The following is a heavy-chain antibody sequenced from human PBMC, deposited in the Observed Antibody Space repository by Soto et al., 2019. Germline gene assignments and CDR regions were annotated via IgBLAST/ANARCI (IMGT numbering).Heavy chain of an antibody. J-gene: IGHJ6*02. D-gene: IGHD4-4*01. CDR1: GFTFGDYA. V-gene: IGHV3-49*04. CDR2: IRSKAYGGTT. CDR3: TRDQEEPSNYYYYGMDV. Sequence: GGSLRLSCTASGFTFGDYAMSWVRQAPGKGLEWVGFIRSKAYGGTTEYAASVKGRFTISRDDSKSIAYLQMNSLKTEDTAVYYCTRDQEEPSNYYYYGMDVWGQGTTVTVSS.